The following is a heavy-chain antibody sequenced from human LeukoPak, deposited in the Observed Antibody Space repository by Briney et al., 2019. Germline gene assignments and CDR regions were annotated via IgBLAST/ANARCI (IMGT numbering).Heavy chain of an antibody. J-gene: IGHJ4*02. CDR2: ISAGGATT. V-gene: IGHV3-23*01. Sequence: GGSLRLSCAASGFTFSSNVMNWARQAPGKGLEWVSAISAGGATTYYADSVRGRFTISRDNSKNTLYLQMNSLRAEDTAVYYCAKKGSSSSWYYFDYWGQGTLVTVSS. CDR3: AKKGSSSSWYYFDY. D-gene: IGHD2-2*01. CDR1: GFTFSSNV.